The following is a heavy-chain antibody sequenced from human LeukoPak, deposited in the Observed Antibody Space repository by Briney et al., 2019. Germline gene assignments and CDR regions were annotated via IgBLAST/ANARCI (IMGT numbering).Heavy chain of an antibody. CDR2: ISGSGGST. J-gene: IGHJ6*03. D-gene: IGHD3-3*01. Sequence: GGSLRLSCAASGFTFSSYAMSWVRQAPGKGVEWVSAISGSGGSTYYADSVKGRFTISRDNSKNTMYVQMNSLRAEDTAVYYCAKEGSDCWSGFYYYYHMDVWGKGTTVTVSS. CDR1: GFTFSSYA. V-gene: IGHV3-23*01. CDR3: AKEGSDCWSGFYYYYHMDV.